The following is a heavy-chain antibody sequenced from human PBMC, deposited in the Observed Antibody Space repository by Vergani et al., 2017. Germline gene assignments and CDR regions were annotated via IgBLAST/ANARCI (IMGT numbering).Heavy chain of an antibody. CDR1: GGSISSYY. D-gene: IGHD2-2*01. V-gene: IGHV4-4*07. Sequence: QVQLQESGPGLVKPSETLSLTCTVSGGSISSYYWSWIRQPAGKGLEWIGRIYTSGSTNYNPSLKSRVTMSVDTSKNQFSLKLSSVTAADTAVYYCARGENCSSPSCSRRFDPWGQGTLVTVSS. CDR3: ARGENCSSPSCSRRFDP. CDR2: IYTSGST. J-gene: IGHJ5*02.